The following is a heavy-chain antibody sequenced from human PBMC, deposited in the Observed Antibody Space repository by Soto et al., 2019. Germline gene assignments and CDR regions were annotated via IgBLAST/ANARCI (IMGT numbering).Heavy chain of an antibody. CDR2: IYPGDSDT. J-gene: IGHJ4*02. CDR1: GYSFTSYW. CDR3: ARLPYYDFWSGYYFGY. V-gene: IGHV5-51*01. D-gene: IGHD3-3*01. Sequence: GESLKISCKGSGYSFTSYWIGWVRQMPGKGLEWMGIIYPGDSDTRYSPSFQGQVTISADKSISTAYLQWSSLKASDTAMYYCARLPYYDFWSGYYFGYWGQGTLVTVSS.